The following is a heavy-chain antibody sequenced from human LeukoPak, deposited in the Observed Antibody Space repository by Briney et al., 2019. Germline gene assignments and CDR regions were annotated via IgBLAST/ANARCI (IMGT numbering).Heavy chain of an antibody. D-gene: IGHD3-22*01. CDR2: INPSGGST. J-gene: IGHJ4*02. CDR3: ARGDYYDSSGYHLYYFDY. Sequence: ASVKVSCKASGGTFSSYAISWVRQAPGQGLEWMGIINPSGGSTSYAQKFQGRVTMTRDTSTSTVYMELSSLRSEDTAVYYCARGDYYDSSGYHLYYFDYWGQGTLVTVSS. V-gene: IGHV1-46*01. CDR1: GGTFSSYA.